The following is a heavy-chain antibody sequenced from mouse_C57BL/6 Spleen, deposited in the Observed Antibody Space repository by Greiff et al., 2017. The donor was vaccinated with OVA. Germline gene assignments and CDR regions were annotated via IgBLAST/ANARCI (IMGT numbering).Heavy chain of an antibody. D-gene: IGHD4-1*01. CDR3: ARSPQLTGAGGYYFDY. J-gene: IGHJ2*01. V-gene: IGHV1-80*01. CDR1: GYAFSSYW. Sequence: QVQLQQSGAELVKPGASVKISCKASGYAFSSYWMNWVKQRPGKGLEWIGQIYPGDGDTNYNGKFKGKATLTADKSSSTAYMQLSSLTSEDSAVYFWARSPQLTGAGGYYFDYWGQGTTLTVSS. CDR2: IYPGDGDT.